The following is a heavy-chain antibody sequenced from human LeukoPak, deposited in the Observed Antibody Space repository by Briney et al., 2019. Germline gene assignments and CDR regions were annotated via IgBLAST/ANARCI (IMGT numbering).Heavy chain of an antibody. J-gene: IGHJ4*02. CDR2: ISGSGGST. V-gene: IGHV3-23*01. CDR3: AKPRSDYDSSAFAY. D-gene: IGHD3-22*01. Sequence: PGGSLRLSCAASGFTFSSYAMSWVRQAPGKGLEWVSGISGSGGSTYYADSVKGRFTISRDNSKNTLYLQMNSLRAEDTAVYYCAKPRSDYDSSAFAYWGQGTLVTVSS. CDR1: GFTFSSYA.